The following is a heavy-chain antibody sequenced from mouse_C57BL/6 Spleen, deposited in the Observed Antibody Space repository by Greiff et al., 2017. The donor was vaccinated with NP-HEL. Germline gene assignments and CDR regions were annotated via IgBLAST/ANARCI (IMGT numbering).Heavy chain of an antibody. CDR1: GYTFTSYW. Sequence: QVQLQQPGAELVKPGASVKMSCKASGYTFTSYWITWVKQRPGQGLEWIGDIYPGSGSTNYNEKFKSKATLTVDTSSSTDYMQLSSLASEDSAVYYCARLEGSAVYYCARLEGGYYERCARDYWGQGTSVTVSS. CDR2: IYPGSGST. J-gene: IGHJ4*01. V-gene: IGHV1-55*01. CDR3: ARLEGSAVYYCARLEGGYYERCARDY. D-gene: IGHD2-3*01.